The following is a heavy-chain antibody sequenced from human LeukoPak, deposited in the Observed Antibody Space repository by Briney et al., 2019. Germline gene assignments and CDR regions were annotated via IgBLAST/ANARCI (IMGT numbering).Heavy chain of an antibody. CDR2: IFHSGRV. Sequence: SGTLSLTCDVSGDSISTPHWWSWVRQPPGKGLEWIGEIFHSGRVNYIPSLQSRVTISLDKSKNQISLKLSSVTAADTAVYYCARWTTCGGDCHILDYWGQGILVTVSS. J-gene: IGHJ4*02. D-gene: IGHD2-21*02. CDR1: GDSISTPHW. V-gene: IGHV4-4*02. CDR3: ARWTTCGGDCHILDY.